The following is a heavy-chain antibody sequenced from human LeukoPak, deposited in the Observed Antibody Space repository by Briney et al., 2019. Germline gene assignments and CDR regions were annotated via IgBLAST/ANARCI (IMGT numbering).Heavy chain of an antibody. Sequence: GGALRLSCAASGFTFSNHGINWVREAPGKGREWVSGISGSGEITYYADSVKGRFTISRDNSKSTLYLQMNSLRAEDTALYYCAKDRSWGAYDIWGQGTMVTVFS. J-gene: IGHJ3*02. CDR1: GFTFSNHG. D-gene: IGHD7-27*01. CDR2: ISGSGEIT. CDR3: AKDRSWGAYDI. V-gene: IGHV3-23*01.